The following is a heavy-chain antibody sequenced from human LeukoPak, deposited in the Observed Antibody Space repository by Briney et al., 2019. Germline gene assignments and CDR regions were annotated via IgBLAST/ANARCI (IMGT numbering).Heavy chain of an antibody. D-gene: IGHD3-16*01. CDR2: INHSGNT. Sequence: SETLSLTCTVSGGSVSSGSYYWSWIRQPPGKGLEWIGEINHSGNTNYNPSLKSRVTISVDTSKNQFSLNLSSVTAADTAVYYCARGLLDSYWGQGTLVTVSS. CDR3: ARGLLDSY. CDR1: GGSVSSGSYY. V-gene: IGHV4-39*07. J-gene: IGHJ4*02.